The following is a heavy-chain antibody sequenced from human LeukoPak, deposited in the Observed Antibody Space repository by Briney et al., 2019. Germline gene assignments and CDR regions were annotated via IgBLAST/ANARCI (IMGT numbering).Heavy chain of an antibody. J-gene: IGHJ3*02. CDR2: ISGSGGST. D-gene: IGHD3-3*01. Sequence: GGSLRLSCAASGFTFSSYAMSWVRQAAGKGLEWVSAISGSGGSTYYADFVKGRFTISRDNSKNTLYLQMNSLRAEDTAVYYCAKFPVVIIPVGAFDIWGQGTMVTVSS. V-gene: IGHV3-23*01. CDR1: GFTFSSYA. CDR3: AKFPVVIIPVGAFDI.